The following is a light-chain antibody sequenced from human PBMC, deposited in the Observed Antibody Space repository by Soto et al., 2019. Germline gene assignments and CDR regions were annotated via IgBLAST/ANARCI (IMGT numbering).Light chain of an antibody. Sequence: EIVLTQSPATLSLSPGERATLSCRASQSINRHLAWYRQKPGQAPRLLIYGASTRATGIPARFSGSGSGTEFTLTISSLQSEDFAVYYCQQYNNWPRTFGQGTKLEIK. CDR1: QSINRH. CDR3: QQYNNWPRT. CDR2: GAS. J-gene: IGKJ2*02. V-gene: IGKV3-15*01.